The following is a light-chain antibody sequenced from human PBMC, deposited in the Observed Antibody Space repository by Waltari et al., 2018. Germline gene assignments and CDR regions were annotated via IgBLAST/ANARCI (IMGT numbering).Light chain of an antibody. CDR1: SSNIGSNT. J-gene: IGLJ1*01. V-gene: IGLV1-44*01. CDR2: SNN. Sequence: QSVLTQPPSASGTPGQRVTISCSGSSSNIGSNTVNWYQQLPGTAPQLPIYSNNQRPSGVPDRFSGSKSGTSASLAISGLQSEDEADYYCAAWDDSLNAFYVFGTGTKVTVL. CDR3: AAWDDSLNAFYV.